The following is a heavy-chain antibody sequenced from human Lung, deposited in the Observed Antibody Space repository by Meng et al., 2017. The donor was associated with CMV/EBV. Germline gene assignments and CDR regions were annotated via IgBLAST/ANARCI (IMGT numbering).Heavy chain of an antibody. Sequence: GGSLRLXCAASGFTFSNSDMHWVRQAPGKGLEWVAFIWFDGSNKLYPDSVKRRFTIARDNSKNTLYLQMNSLRAEDTAVYYCAKDRFIVLVPDLQGMDVWXKGTXVTVSS. CDR1: GFTFSNSD. D-gene: IGHD2-2*01. CDR2: IWFDGSNK. CDR3: AKDRFIVLVPDLQGMDV. V-gene: IGHV3-30*02. J-gene: IGHJ6*04.